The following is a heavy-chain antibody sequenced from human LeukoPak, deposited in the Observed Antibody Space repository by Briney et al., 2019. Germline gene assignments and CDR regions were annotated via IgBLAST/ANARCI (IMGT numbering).Heavy chain of an antibody. V-gene: IGHV4-61*09. D-gene: IGHD3-16*01. J-gene: IGHJ3*02. CDR2: IHGSGST. CDR3: AAETVLFVGAHYAFDI. Sequence: PSQTLSLACTGTGCSVYSGSTTWSWIRQPAGKGLEWIGHIHGSGSTNYNPSVKSRVSISLDTSKNQVSLKLTSGTAADTAVYYCAAETVLFVGAHYAFDIWGQGTLVTVSS. CDR1: GCSVYSGSTT.